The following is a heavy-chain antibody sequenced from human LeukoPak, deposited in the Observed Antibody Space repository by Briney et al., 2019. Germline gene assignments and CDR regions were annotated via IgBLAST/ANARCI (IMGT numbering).Heavy chain of an antibody. CDR1: GFTFSSYE. CDR2: ISSSSYT. CDR3: ARDGRGYYDSSGYPDY. V-gene: IGHV3-48*03. J-gene: IGHJ4*02. Sequence: GGSLRLSCAASGFTFSSYEMNWVRQAPGKGLEWISYISSSSYTDYADSVKGRFTISRDNAKNSLYLQMDSLRAEDTAVYYCARDGRGYYDSSGYPDYWGQGTLVTVSS. D-gene: IGHD3-22*01.